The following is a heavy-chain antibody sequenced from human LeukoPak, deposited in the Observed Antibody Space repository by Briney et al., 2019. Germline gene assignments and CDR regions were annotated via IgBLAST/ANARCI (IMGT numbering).Heavy chain of an antibody. CDR3: ARGAKRYFDL. CDR1: GGSISSSSYY. V-gene: IGHV4-39*01. J-gene: IGHJ2*01. Sequence: SETLSLTCTVSGGSISSSSYYWGWIRQPPAKGLEWIGSIYYSGSTYYNPSLKSRITISVDTSKNQFSLKLSSVTAADTAVYYCARGAKRYFDLWGRGTLVTVSS. CDR2: IYYSGST.